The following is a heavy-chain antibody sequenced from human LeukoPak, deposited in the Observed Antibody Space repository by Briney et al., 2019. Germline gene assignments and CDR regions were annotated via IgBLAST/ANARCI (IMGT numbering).Heavy chain of an antibody. J-gene: IGHJ6*02. Sequence: SETLSLTCAVYGGSFSGYYWSWIRQPPGKGLEWIGEINHSGSTNYNPSLKSRVTISVDTSKNQFSLKLSSVTAADTAVYYCARVAPRYCSGGSCYVGFYYGMDVWGQGTTVTVSS. D-gene: IGHD2-15*01. V-gene: IGHV4-34*01. CDR3: ARVAPRYCSGGSCYVGFYYGMDV. CDR2: INHSGST. CDR1: GGSFSGYY.